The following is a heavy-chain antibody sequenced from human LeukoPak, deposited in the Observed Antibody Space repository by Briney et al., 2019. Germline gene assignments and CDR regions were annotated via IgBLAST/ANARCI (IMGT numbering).Heavy chain of an antibody. D-gene: IGHD3-10*02. V-gene: IGHV4-39*07. CDR1: GDSISSSGYY. J-gene: IGHJ6*04. CDR2: IDYSGST. Sequence: SETLSLTCTVSGDSISSSGYYWGWIRQPPGKGLDWIGSIDYSGSTYYNPSLKSRVTISVDTSKNQFSLKLSSVTAADTAVYYCAELGITMIGGVWGKGTTVTISS. CDR3: AELGITMIGGV.